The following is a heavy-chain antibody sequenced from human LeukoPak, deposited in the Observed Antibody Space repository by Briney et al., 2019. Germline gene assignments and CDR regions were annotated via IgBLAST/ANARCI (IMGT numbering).Heavy chain of an antibody. V-gene: IGHV4-39*07. CDR2: IYSSGST. J-gene: IGHJ4*02. CDR1: GGSISTGTYY. Sequence: PSETLSLTCTVSGGSISTGTYYWGWIRQPPGRWLEWIGSIYSSGSTYYNPSLKSRVIISVDTSKNQFSLKLRSVTAADTAVYYCARSNRVYSGHKTHFDYWGQGTLVTVSS. D-gene: IGHD6-19*01. CDR3: ARSNRVYSGHKTHFDY.